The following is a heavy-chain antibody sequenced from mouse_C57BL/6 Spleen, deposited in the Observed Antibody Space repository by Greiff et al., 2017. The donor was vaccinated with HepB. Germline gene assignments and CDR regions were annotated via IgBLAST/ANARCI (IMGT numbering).Heavy chain of an antibody. CDR2: IYPGDGDT. V-gene: IGHV1-80*01. Sequence: VKLQQSGAELVKPGASVKISCKASGYAFSSYWMNWVKQRPGRGLEWIGQIYPGDGDTNYNGKFKGKATLTADKSSSTAYMQLSSLTSEDSAVYFCARGYYAISPLWYFDVWGTGTTVTVSS. J-gene: IGHJ1*03. CDR3: ARGYYAISPLWYFDV. CDR1: GYAFSSYW. D-gene: IGHD1-1*01.